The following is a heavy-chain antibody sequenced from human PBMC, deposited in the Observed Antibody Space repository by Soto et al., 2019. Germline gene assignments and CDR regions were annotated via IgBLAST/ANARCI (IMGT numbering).Heavy chain of an antibody. V-gene: IGHV3-23*01. CDR2: ITGSGGDT. Sequence: EVQLLESGGGLVQPGGSLRLSCAASGFTFSSSAMTWVRQAPGKGLEWVSAITGSGGDTYYADSVQGRFAISGDNSKNALYLQIDSLRAEDTAVYYCGKSTGCSGGVCNCGQGNQVTVSS. CDR3: GKSTGCSGGVCN. D-gene: IGHD6-25*01. CDR1: GFTFSSSA. J-gene: IGHJ4*02.